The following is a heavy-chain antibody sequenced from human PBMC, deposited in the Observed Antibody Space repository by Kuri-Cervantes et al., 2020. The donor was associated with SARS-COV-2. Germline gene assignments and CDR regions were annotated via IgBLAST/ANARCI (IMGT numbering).Heavy chain of an antibody. D-gene: IGHD6-6*01. CDR3: ARESSIAAREWFYYYGMDV. Sequence: GESLKISCAASGFTSSSYAMHWVRQAPGKGLVWVSRINSDGSSTSYADSVKGRFTISRDNAKNSLYLQMNSLRDEDTAVYYCARESSIAAREWFYYYGMDVWGQGTMVTVSS. V-gene: IGHV3-74*01. CDR2: INSDGSST. J-gene: IGHJ6*02. CDR1: GFTSSSYA.